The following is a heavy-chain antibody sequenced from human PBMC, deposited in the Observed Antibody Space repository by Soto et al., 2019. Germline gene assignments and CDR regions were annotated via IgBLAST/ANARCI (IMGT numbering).Heavy chain of an antibody. Sequence: QVHLIQSGAEVKKPGSSVRVSCKAAGGTFNTYTLTWVGRAPGHGLEWRGRIIPMVPGTNSAQKFQGRLTLTADKSTGTAFMELTSLRSDDTAVYYCSIGSWSAETFDVWGQGTMVTVSS. V-gene: IGHV1-69*02. D-gene: IGHD2-2*01. J-gene: IGHJ3*01. CDR2: IIPMVPGT. CDR1: GGTFNTYT. CDR3: SIGSWSAETFDV.